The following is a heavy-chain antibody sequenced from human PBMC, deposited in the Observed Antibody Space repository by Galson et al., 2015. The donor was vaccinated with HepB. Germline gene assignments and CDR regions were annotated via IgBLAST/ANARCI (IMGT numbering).Heavy chain of an antibody. CDR1: GGTFSSYA. Sequence: SVKVSCKASGGTFSSYAISWVRQAPGQGLEWMGGIIPIFGTANYAQKFQGRVTITADESTSTAYMELSSLRSEDTAVYYCARLYGDWDYYYYMDVWGEGTTVTVSS. CDR3: ARLYGDWDYYYYMDV. J-gene: IGHJ6*03. D-gene: IGHD4-17*01. V-gene: IGHV1-69*13. CDR2: IIPIFGTA.